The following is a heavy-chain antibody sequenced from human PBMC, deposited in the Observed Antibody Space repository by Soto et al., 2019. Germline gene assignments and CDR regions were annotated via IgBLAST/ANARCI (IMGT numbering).Heavy chain of an antibody. J-gene: IGHJ4*02. D-gene: IGHD6-13*01. Sequence: SVKLSRKAAGYTFSSYAISWVRQAPGKGVEWMGGIIPIFGTANYAQKFQGRVTITADESTSTAYMELSSLRSEDTAVYYCARWTVWYSSSWYERGYYFDYWGQGTLVTVPQ. CDR2: IIPIFGTA. V-gene: IGHV1-69*13. CDR1: GYTFSSYA. CDR3: ARWTVWYSSSWYERGYYFDY.